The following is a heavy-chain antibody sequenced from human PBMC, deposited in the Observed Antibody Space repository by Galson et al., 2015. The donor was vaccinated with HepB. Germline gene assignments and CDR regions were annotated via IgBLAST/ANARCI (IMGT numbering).Heavy chain of an antibody. CDR3: SRGGGDSTWPFDS. CDR2: ISYDGTNK. D-gene: IGHD6-13*01. J-gene: IGHJ4*02. Sequence: LRLSCAASGFSFSSYAMHWVRQAPGKGLEWVSVISYDGTNKHYAESVKGRFTISRDSSKNTLYLQMNSLRADDTAMYYCSRGGGDSTWPFDSWGQGALVTVSS. CDR1: GFSFSSYA. V-gene: IGHV3-30*04.